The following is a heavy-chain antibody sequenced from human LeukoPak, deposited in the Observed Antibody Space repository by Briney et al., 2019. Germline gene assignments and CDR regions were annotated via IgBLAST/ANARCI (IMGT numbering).Heavy chain of an antibody. V-gene: IGHV4-59*12. CDR3: ARGVRLRSDAFDI. CDR1: GGSISSYY. CDR2: IYHSGST. Sequence: SETLSLTCTVSGGSISSYYWSWTRQPPGKGLEWIGEIYHSGSTNYNPSLKSRVTISVDKSKNQFSLKLSSVTAADTAVYYCARGVRLRSDAFDIWGQGTMVTVSS. D-gene: IGHD4-17*01. J-gene: IGHJ3*02.